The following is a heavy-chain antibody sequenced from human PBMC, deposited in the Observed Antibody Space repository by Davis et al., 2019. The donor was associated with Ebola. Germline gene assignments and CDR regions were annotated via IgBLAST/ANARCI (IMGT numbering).Heavy chain of an antibody. J-gene: IGHJ3*02. Sequence: ASVKVSCKASGYTFTSYAMHWVRQALGQRLEWMGWINPHNGNTNYAQNVQGRVTMTTDTSTSTAYMEVGSLRSDDTAVYYCARGDYYDSSGYYYLPSAFDIWGQGTMVTVSS. CDR3: ARGDYYDSSGYYYLPSAFDI. CDR1: GYTFTSYA. D-gene: IGHD3-22*01. CDR2: INPHNGNT. V-gene: IGHV1-3*01.